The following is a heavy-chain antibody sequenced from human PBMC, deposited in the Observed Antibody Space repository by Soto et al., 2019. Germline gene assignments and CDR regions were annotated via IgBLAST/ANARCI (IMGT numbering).Heavy chain of an antibody. D-gene: IGHD6-19*01. Sequence: PSETLSLTCSVSGGSISGSYWSWIRQSPGRGLEWLGYVYYTGSTNYSPSLRSRVSISVDTSKNEFSLRLSSATAADTAVYFCARSVAVPGAHIDYWGQGTQVTAPQ. V-gene: IGHV4-59*01. CDR2: VYYTGST. CDR3: ARSVAVPGAHIDY. J-gene: IGHJ4*02. CDR1: GGSISGSY.